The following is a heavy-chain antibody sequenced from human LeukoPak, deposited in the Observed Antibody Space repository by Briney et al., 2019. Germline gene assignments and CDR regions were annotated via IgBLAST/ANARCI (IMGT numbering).Heavy chain of an antibody. V-gene: IGHV3-11*04. CDR2: ISNSGNTK. J-gene: IGHJ4*02. D-gene: IGHD3-22*01. Sequence: GGSLRLSCAASGFTSSNYYMSWIRQAPGKGLEWVSYISNSGNTKYYADSVKGRFTISRDNAKDSLFLQMNSLRAEDTAVYYCARDSSSGYYTHWGQGILVTVSS. CDR1: GFTSSNYY. CDR3: ARDSSSGYYTH.